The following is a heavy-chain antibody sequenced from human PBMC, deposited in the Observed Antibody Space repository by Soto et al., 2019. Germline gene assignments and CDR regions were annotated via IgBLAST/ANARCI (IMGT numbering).Heavy chain of an antibody. V-gene: IGHV3-53*02. D-gene: IGHD2-2*01. Sequence: EVQLVATGGGLIQPGGSLRLSCAASGFTVSSNYMSWVRQAPGKGLEWVSVIYSGGSTYYADSVKGRFTISRDNSKNTLYLQMNSLRAEDTAVYYCARVVPAAIYYYYGMDVWGQGTTVTVSS. CDR3: ARVVPAAIYYYYGMDV. J-gene: IGHJ6*02. CDR2: IYSGGST. CDR1: GFTVSSNY.